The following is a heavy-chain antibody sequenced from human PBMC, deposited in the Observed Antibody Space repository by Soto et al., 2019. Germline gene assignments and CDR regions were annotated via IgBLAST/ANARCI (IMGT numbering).Heavy chain of an antibody. J-gene: IGHJ4*02. D-gene: IGHD4-17*01. CDR1: GYTFSTYY. V-gene: IGHV1-46*01. CDR3: ARVHGDDPHFDY. CDR2: INPSGGST. Sequence: ASVKVSCKASGYTFSTYYMHWVRQAPGQGYEWMGIINPSGGSTTYAQKFQGWVTMTRDTSISTAYMELSRLRSDDTAVYYCARVHGDDPHFDYWGQGTLVTVSS.